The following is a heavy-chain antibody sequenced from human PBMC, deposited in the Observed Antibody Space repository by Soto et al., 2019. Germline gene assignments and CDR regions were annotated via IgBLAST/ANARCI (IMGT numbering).Heavy chain of an antibody. CDR2: IIPIFGTA. J-gene: IGHJ6*02. CDR1: GGTFSSYA. V-gene: IGHV1-69*01. Sequence: QVQLVQSGAEVKKPGSSVKVSCKASGGTFSSYAISWVRQAPGQGLEWMGGIIPIFGTANYAQKFQGRVTITADESTSTAYMELSSLRSEYTAVYYCARVHPDIVVVPAAPYYYYYGMDVWGQGTTVTVSS. D-gene: IGHD2-2*01. CDR3: ARVHPDIVVVPAAPYYYYYGMDV.